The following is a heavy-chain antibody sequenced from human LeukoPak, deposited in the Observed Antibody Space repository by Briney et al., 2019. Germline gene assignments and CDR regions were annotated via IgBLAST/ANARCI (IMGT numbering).Heavy chain of an antibody. Sequence: GGSLRLSCAASGFTFSSYWMSWVRQAPGKGLEWVANIKQDGSEKYYVDSVKGRFTISRDNTKNSLYLQMNSLRAEDTAVYYCAIEELVRSGYFDYWGQGTLVTVSS. D-gene: IGHD6-13*01. V-gene: IGHV3-7*01. CDR2: IKQDGSEK. J-gene: IGHJ4*02. CDR3: AIEELVRSGYFDY. CDR1: GFTFSSYW.